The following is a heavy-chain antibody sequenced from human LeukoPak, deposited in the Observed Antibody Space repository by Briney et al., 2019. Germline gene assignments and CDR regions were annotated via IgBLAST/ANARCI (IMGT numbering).Heavy chain of an antibody. CDR2: IYPGDSDT. D-gene: IGHD3-3*01. CDR3: ARHAEYYDFRSGVVPGRAWFDP. J-gene: IGHJ5*02. V-gene: IGHV5-51*01. Sequence: GESLKISCKGSGYSFTSYWIGWVRQMPGKGLEWMGIIYPGDSDTRYSPSFQGQVTISADKSISAAYLQWSSLKASDTAMYYCARHAEYYDFRSGVVPGRAWFDPWGQGTLVTVSS. CDR1: GYSFTSYW.